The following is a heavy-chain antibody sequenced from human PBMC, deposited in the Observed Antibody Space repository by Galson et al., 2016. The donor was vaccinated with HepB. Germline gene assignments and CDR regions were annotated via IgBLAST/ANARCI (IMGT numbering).Heavy chain of an antibody. CDR2: IRQDGNEI. D-gene: IGHD4-11*01. CDR3: ARDDGDYSNSY. J-gene: IGHJ4*02. CDR1: GFTFSNYW. V-gene: IGHV3-7*03. Sequence: SLRLSCATSGFTFSNYWMSWVRQAPGKGLEWVTNIRQDGNEIYYVDSVRGRFTVSRDNAKNSLYLQMNSLRVDDTAVYYCARDDGDYSNSYWGQGTLVTVSS.